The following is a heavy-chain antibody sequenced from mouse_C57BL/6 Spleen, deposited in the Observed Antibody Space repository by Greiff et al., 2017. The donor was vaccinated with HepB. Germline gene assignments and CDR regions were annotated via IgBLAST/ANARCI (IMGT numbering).Heavy chain of an antibody. CDR3: SRGYYGSSQFAY. CDR2: IDPEDGET. Sequence: VQLQQSGAELVKPGASVKLSCTASGFNIQDYYMHWVKQRTEQGLEWIGRIDPEDGETKYAPKFQDKATITADTSSNTAYLQLSSLTSEDTAVYYCSRGYYGSSQFAYWGQGTLVTVSA. V-gene: IGHV14-2*01. D-gene: IGHD1-1*01. J-gene: IGHJ3*01. CDR1: GFNIQDYY.